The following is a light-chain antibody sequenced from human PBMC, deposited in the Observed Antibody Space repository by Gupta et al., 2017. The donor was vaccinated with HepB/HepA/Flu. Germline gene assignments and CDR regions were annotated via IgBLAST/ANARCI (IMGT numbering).Light chain of an antibody. J-gene: IGKJ4*01. V-gene: IGKV1-39*01. CDR1: QSISSY. CDR2: AAS. Sequence: DIQMTSSPSSLSASVGDRVTITCRASQSISSYLNWYQQKPGKAPKLLIYAASSLQSGVPSRFSGSGSGTDFTLTISSLQPEDFATYYCQQSYSTPFTFGGGTRLEIK. CDR3: QQSYSTPFT.